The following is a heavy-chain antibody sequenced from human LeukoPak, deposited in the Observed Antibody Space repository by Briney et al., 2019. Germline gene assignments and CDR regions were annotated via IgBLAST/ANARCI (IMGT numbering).Heavy chain of an antibody. J-gene: IGHJ5*02. CDR2: IIPIFGTA. D-gene: IGHD2-2*02. CDR3: ARDRPGRYCSTISCYSASPFDP. CDR1: GGTVSRYP. Sequence: PVKVSCKASGGTVSRYPISWVRQAPGQGLEWMGGIIPIFGTADYAQKFQGRVTITADESTSTAYMELSSLRSEDTAVYYCARDRPGRYCSTISCYSASPFDPWGQGTLVTVSS. V-gene: IGHV1-69*01.